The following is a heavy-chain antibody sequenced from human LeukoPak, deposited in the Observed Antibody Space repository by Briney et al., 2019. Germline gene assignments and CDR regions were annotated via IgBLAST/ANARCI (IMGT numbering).Heavy chain of an antibody. CDR3: ARSGYSYGADSLDI. Sequence: SETLSLTCTVSGGSISSYYWTWIRQPPGKGLEWIGYIYYSGSTTYNPYLKSRVTISVDTSKNQSSLKLSSLTAADTAVYYCARSGYSYGADSLDIWGQGTMVTVSS. CDR2: IYYSGST. V-gene: IGHV4-59*01. CDR1: GGSISSYY. J-gene: IGHJ3*02. D-gene: IGHD5-18*01.